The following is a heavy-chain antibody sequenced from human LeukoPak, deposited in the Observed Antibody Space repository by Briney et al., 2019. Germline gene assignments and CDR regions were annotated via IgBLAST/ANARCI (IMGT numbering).Heavy chain of an antibody. D-gene: IGHD3-10*01. CDR1: GFTFTTYW. CDR3: ARDSSMLRGPLVIYYFDF. Sequence: HPGGSLRLSCAASGFTFTTYWMSWVRQAPGKGLEWVSGISGNGGITYYADSVKGRFTISRDNSKNTLYLQMNSLRVEDTAVYYCARDSSMLRGPLVIYYFDFWGQGTLVTVSS. V-gene: IGHV3-23*01. CDR2: ISGNGGIT. J-gene: IGHJ4*02.